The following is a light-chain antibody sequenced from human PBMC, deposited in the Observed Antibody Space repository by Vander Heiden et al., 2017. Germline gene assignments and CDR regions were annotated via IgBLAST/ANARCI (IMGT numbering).Light chain of an antibody. CDR2: DDS. CDR1: TAGGKS. V-gene: IGLV3-21*02. Sequence: SYVLPQPLSVSLAPGQTARVTCGAYTAGGKSVHWYQQKPGQAPVLVVYDDSDRPSGIPQRFSGSNSGNTATLTISRVEAGDEADYYCQVWDSSSDHWVFGGGTKLTVL. CDR3: QVWDSSSDHWV. J-gene: IGLJ3*02.